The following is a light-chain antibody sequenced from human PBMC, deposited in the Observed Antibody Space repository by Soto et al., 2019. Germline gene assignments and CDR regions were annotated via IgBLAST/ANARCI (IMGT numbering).Light chain of an antibody. CDR2: DAS. CDR1: QSVSSSY. V-gene: IGKV3-20*01. Sequence: EIVLTQSPGTLSLSPGERATLSCRASQSVSSSYLAWYQQKPGQAPRLLIYDASSRATGIPDRFSGSGSGKDFTLTISRLAPEAFAVYYCQQFGSSVYTFGPGTKVEIK. CDR3: QQFGSSVYT. J-gene: IGKJ2*01.